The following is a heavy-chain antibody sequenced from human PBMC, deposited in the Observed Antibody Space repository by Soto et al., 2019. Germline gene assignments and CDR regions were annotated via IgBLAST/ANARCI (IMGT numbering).Heavy chain of an antibody. CDR3: ARDRAVAGTRWFDP. J-gene: IGHJ5*02. V-gene: IGHV1-69*01. D-gene: IGHD6-19*01. CDR2: IIPIFGTA. CDR1: GGTFSSYA. Sequence: QVQLVQSGAEVKKPGSSVKVSCKASGGTFSSYAISWVRQAPRQGLEWMGGIIPIFGTANYAQKFQGRVTITADESTSTAYMELSSLRSEDTAVYYCARDRAVAGTRWFDPWGQGTLVTVSS.